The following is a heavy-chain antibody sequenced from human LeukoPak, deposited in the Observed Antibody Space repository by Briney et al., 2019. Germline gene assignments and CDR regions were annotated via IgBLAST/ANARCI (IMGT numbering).Heavy chain of an antibody. J-gene: IGHJ4*02. CDR2: IKSKTDGGTT. V-gene: IGHV3-15*01. Sequence: GGSLRLSCAASGFTSSNAWMSWVRQAPGKGLEWVGRIKSKTDGGTTDYAAPVKGRFTISRDDSKNTLYLQMNSLKTEDTAVYYCTTDVPYDYVWGSYRYMDYWGQGTLVTVSS. D-gene: IGHD3-16*02. CDR3: TTDVPYDYVWGSYRYMDY. CDR1: GFTSSNAW.